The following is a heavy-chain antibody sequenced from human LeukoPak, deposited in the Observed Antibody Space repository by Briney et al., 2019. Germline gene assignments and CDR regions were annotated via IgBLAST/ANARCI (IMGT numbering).Heavy chain of an antibody. J-gene: IGHJ6*03. V-gene: IGHV1-18*01. Sequence: GASVKVSCKASGGTFSSYAISWVRQAPGQGLGWMGWISAYNGNTNYAQKLQGRVTMTTDTSTSTAYMELRSLRSDDTAVYYCARERGYIVATITRDAYYMDVWGKGTTVTVSS. CDR2: ISAYNGNT. CDR1: GGTFSSYA. CDR3: ARERGYIVATITRDAYYMDV. D-gene: IGHD5-12*01.